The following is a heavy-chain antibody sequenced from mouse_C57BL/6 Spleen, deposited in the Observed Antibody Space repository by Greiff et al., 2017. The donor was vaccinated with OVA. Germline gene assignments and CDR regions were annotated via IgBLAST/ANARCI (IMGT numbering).Heavy chain of an antibody. V-gene: IGHV1-80*01. Sequence: QVQLKESGAELVKPGASVKISCKASGYAFSSYWMNWVKQSPGKGLEWIGQIYPGDGDTNYNGKFKGKATLTADKSSSTAYMQLSSLTSEDSAVYFCARWDGNYWFAYWGQGTLVTVAA. J-gene: IGHJ3*01. CDR2: IYPGDGDT. CDR1: GYAFSSYW. CDR3: ARWDGNYWFAY. D-gene: IGHD2-1*01.